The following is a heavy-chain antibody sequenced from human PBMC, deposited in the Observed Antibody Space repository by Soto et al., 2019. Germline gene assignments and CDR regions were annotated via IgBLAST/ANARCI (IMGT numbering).Heavy chain of an antibody. Sequence: TLSLTCTVSGGSISSSSYYWGWIRQPPGKGLEWIGSIYYSGSTHYNPSLKSRVTISVDTSKNQFSLKLSSVTAADTAVYYCARLLGRSGSYWGQGTLVTVSS. J-gene: IGHJ4*02. V-gene: IGHV4-39*01. CDR1: GGSISSSSYY. CDR3: ARLLGRSGSY. CDR2: IYYSGST. D-gene: IGHD3-22*01.